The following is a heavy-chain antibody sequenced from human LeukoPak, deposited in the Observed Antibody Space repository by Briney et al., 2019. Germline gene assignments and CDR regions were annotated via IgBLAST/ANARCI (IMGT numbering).Heavy chain of an antibody. CDR1: GYTFTSYA. D-gene: IGHD3-10*01. J-gene: IGHJ6*03. V-gene: IGHV1-3*01. CDR2: TNAGNGNT. CDR3: ARGHGSYYYYMDV. Sequence: ASAKVSCKASGYTFTSYAMHWVRQAPGQRLEWMGWTNAGNGNTKYSQKFQGRVTITRDTSASTAYMELSSLRSEDTAVYYCARGHGSYYYYMDVWGKGTTVTVSS.